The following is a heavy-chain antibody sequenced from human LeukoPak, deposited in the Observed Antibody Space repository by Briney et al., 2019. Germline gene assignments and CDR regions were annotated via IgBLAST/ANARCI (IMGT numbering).Heavy chain of an antibody. V-gene: IGHV3-30*04. CDR1: GFTFSSYA. J-gene: IGHJ6*04. D-gene: IGHD2-15*01. CDR2: ISYDGSNK. CDR3: ARDYPCSGGSCYSSYYYYGMDV. Sequence: QPGGSLRLSCAASGFTFSSYAMHWVRQAPGKGLEWVAVISYDGSNKYYADFVKGRFTISRDNSKNTLYLQMNSLRAEDTAVYYCARDYPCSGGSCYSSYYYYGMDVWGKGTTVTVSS.